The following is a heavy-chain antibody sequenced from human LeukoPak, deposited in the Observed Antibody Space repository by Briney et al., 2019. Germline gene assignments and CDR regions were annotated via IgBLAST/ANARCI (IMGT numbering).Heavy chain of an antibody. Sequence: PGGSLRLSCAASGFTFSSYGMHWVRQAPGKGLEWVAFIRYDGSNKYYADSVKGRFTISRDNSKNTLYLQMNSLRAEDTAVYYCARGRYDYVWGSYRSSPDAFDIWGQGTMVTVSS. V-gene: IGHV3-30*02. CDR3: ARGRYDYVWGSYRSSPDAFDI. CDR1: GFTFSSYG. CDR2: IRYDGSNK. D-gene: IGHD3-16*02. J-gene: IGHJ3*02.